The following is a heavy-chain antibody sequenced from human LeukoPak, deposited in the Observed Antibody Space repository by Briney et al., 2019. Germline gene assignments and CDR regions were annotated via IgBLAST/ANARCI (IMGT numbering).Heavy chain of an antibody. V-gene: IGHV1-18*01. D-gene: IGHD2-2*01. Sequence: GASVKVSCKASGYTFTRYGISWVRQAPGQGLEWMGWISAYNGNTNYAQKLQGRVTMTTDTSTSTAYMELRSLRSDDTAVYYCARAPYCSSTGCYEDAFDIWGQGTMVTVSS. CDR3: ARAPYCSSTGCYEDAFDI. CDR2: ISAYNGNT. CDR1: GYTFTRYG. J-gene: IGHJ3*02.